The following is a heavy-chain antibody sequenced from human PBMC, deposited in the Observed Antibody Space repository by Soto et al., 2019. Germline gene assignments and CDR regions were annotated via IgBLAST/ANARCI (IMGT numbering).Heavy chain of an antibody. CDR3: IRLIGNSWLDF. CDR2: TYYRSKWYN. Sequence: SQTLSLTCAISGDSVSSSSVTWNWIRQSPSRGLEWLGRTYYRSKWYNDYAESVKSRITINPDTSKNQFSLHLNSVTPEDTAVYYCIRLIGNSWLDFWDQRTLGTVSS. J-gene: IGHJ5*01. CDR1: GDSVSSSSVT. D-gene: IGHD1-26*01. V-gene: IGHV6-1*01.